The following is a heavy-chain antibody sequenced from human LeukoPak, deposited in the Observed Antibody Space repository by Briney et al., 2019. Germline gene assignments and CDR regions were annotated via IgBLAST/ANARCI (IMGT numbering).Heavy chain of an antibody. Sequence: GGSLRLSCAASGFTFSSYAMSWVRQAPGRGLEWVANIKQDGSEKYYVDSVKGRFTISRDNAKNSLYLQMNSLRAEDTAVYYCAMTVAGTTDYWGQGTLVTVSS. CDR1: GFTFSSYA. CDR2: IKQDGSEK. J-gene: IGHJ4*02. CDR3: AMTVAGTTDY. D-gene: IGHD6-19*01. V-gene: IGHV3-7*01.